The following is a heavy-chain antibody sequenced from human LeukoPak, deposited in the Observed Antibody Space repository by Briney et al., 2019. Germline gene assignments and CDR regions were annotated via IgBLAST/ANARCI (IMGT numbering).Heavy chain of an antibody. J-gene: IGHJ4*02. Sequence: GGSLRLSCAASGFTFSSYAMSWVRQAPGKGLEWVSAIRDSGSSTHYADSVKGRFTTSRDNSKNTLFLQMDSLRAEDTAIYYCAKYGPQDSGSSHFDYWGQGTLVTVSS. CDR1: GFTFSSYA. CDR3: AKYGPQDSGSSHFDY. V-gene: IGHV3-23*01. CDR2: IRDSGSST. D-gene: IGHD1-26*01.